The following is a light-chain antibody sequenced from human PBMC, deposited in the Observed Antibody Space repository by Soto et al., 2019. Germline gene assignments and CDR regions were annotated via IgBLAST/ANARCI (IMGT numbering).Light chain of an antibody. CDR2: DAS. CDR1: QSVSSY. J-gene: IGKJ4*01. CDR3: QQRSNWPT. V-gene: IGKV3-11*01. Sequence: ENVLTQSPATLSLSPGERATLSFRASQSVSSYLALYQQKPGQAPRLLIYDASNRATGIPARFSGSGSGTGFTLTISSLEPDDFAVYYCQQRSNWPTFGGGTKVDIK.